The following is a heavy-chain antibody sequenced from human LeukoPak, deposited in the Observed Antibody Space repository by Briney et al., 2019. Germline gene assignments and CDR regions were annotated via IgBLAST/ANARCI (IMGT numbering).Heavy chain of an antibody. V-gene: IGHV1-18*01. J-gene: IGHJ4*02. D-gene: IGHD2-2*01. CDR2: ISAYNGNA. Sequence: ASVKVSCKASGYTFTSYGISWVRQAPGQGLEWMGWISAYNGNANYAQKLQGRVTMTTDTSTSTAYMEPRSLRSDDTAVYYCARDLLGSTSFDYWGQGTLVTVSS. CDR1: GYTFTSYG. CDR3: ARDLLGSTSFDY.